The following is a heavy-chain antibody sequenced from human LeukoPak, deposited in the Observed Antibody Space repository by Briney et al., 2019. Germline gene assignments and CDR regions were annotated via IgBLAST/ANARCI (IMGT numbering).Heavy chain of an antibody. J-gene: IGHJ5*02. CDR3: ASHQVRGYWFDP. CDR1: GYTFTSYY. CDR2: INPSGGST. D-gene: IGHD4-23*01. V-gene: IGHV1-46*01. Sequence: GASVKVSCKASGYTFTSYYMHWVRQAPGQGLEWMGIINPSGGSTSYAQKFQGRVTMTRDTSTSTVYMELSSLRSEDTAVYYCASHQVRGYWFDPWGQGTLVTVSS.